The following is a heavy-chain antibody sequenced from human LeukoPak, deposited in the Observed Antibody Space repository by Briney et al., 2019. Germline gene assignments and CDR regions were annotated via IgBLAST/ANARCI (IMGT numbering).Heavy chain of an antibody. CDR3: AIDPNWGTHS. J-gene: IGHJ4*02. CDR2: ISGSGSST. D-gene: IGHD7-27*01. V-gene: IGHV3-23*01. CDR1: GFTFSSYG. Sequence: GGSLRLSCAASGFTFSSYGMHWVRQAPGKGLEWVSVISGSGSSTYYADSVKGRFTISRDNFKNALYLQMNSLRVEDTAVYYCAIDPNWGTHSWGQGVLVTVSS.